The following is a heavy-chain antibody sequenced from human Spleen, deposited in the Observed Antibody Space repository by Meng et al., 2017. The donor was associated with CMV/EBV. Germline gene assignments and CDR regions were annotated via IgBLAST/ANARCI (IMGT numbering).Heavy chain of an antibody. Sequence: SETLSLTCTVSDDSISGYYWSWIRQPPGKTLEWIAYIYYSGSTNYNPSLKSRVTISMDTSKNHFSLKMRSVTVADTAVYYCARIGGSSADNWFDPWGQGALVTVSS. V-gene: IGHV4-59*01. CDR3: ARIGGSSADNWFDP. J-gene: IGHJ5*02. D-gene: IGHD6-6*01. CDR2: IYYSGST. CDR1: DDSISGYY.